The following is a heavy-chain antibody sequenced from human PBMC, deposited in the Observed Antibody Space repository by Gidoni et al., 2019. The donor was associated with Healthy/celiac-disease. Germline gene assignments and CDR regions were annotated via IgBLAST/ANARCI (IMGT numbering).Heavy chain of an antibody. V-gene: IGHV4-59*01. CDR3: ARDGVDYGGNPDAFDI. CDR1: GGSLSSYY. D-gene: IGHD4-17*01. CDR2: IYYSGST. J-gene: IGHJ3*02. Sequence: QVQLQESGPGLVKPSETLSLTCTVSGGSLSSYYWSWIRQPPGKGLEWIGYIYYSGSTNYNPSLKSRVTISVDTSKNQFSLKLSSVTAADTAVYYCARDGVDYGGNPDAFDIWGQGTMVTVSS.